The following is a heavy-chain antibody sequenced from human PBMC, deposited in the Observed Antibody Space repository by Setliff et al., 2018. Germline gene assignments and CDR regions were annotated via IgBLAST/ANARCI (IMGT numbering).Heavy chain of an antibody. J-gene: IGHJ4*02. CDR1: GYTFKTYG. V-gene: IGHV1-2*02. Sequence: ASVKVSCKASGYTFKTYGFTWVRQAPGQGLEWMGWIDPKSGRTKYAVKFQGRVTMTRDTSINTIYMEVSSLTSDDTAMYYCAKQGDLAFDYWGQGTQVTAPQ. CDR3: AKQGDLAFDY. CDR2: IDPKSGRT. D-gene: IGHD3-16*01.